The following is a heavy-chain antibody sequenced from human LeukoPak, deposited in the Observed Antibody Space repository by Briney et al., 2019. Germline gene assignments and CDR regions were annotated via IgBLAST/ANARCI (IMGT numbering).Heavy chain of an antibody. CDR1: GYTFSNYY. V-gene: IGHV1-46*01. CDR2: INPSSGSP. Sequence: GASVKVSCKTPGYTFSNYYIHWVRQAPGQGLEWMGTINPSSGSPSYAQKLQGGVTMTRDMSTSTVYMELSSLRSEDTAVYYCARERYRDSSPQDFDYWGQGTLVTVSS. CDR3: ARERYRDSSPQDFDY. D-gene: IGHD6-13*01. J-gene: IGHJ4*02.